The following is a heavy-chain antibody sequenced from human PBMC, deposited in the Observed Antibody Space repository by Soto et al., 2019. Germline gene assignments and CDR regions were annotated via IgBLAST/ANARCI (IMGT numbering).Heavy chain of an antibody. J-gene: IGHJ4*02. Sequence: QVQLVQSETEVKKPGSAVKVSCKASGGTFNTYAMNWVRQAPGQGLEWMGGIIPMFDTPRYAEKFQGRVTITVDESTTTAYMELSSLRSDDTAAYYCTRSIGSGGVIGGFDYWGQGTLVTVSS. D-gene: IGHD3-16*02. V-gene: IGHV1-69*01. CDR2: IIPMFDTP. CDR1: GGTFNTYA. CDR3: TRSIGSGGVIGGFDY.